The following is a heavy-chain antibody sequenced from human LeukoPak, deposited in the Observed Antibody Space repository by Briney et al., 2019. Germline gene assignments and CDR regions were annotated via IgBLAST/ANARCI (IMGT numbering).Heavy chain of an antibody. CDR3: AKSGYNRFDY. J-gene: IGHJ4*02. V-gene: IGHV3-21*04. D-gene: IGHD5-24*01. CDR2: ISSSSSYI. Sequence: GGSLRLSCAASGFTFSSYSMNWVRQAPGKGLEWVSSISSSSSYIYYADSVKGLFTISRDNSKNTLYLQMNSLRAEDTAVYYCAKSGYNRFDYWGQGTLVTVSS. CDR1: GFTFSSYS.